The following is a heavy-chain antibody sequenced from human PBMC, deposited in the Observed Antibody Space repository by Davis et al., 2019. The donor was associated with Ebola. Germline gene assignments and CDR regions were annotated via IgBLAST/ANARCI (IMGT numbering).Heavy chain of an antibody. CDR3: ARVDYDILTGYIDY. CDR2: INTNTGNP. D-gene: IGHD3-9*01. V-gene: IGHV7-4-1*02. Sequence: ASVKVSCKASGYTFTTYAMNWVRQAPGQGFEWMGWINTNTGNPTYAQGFTGRFVFSLDTSVSTAYLQISSLKAEDTAVYYCARVDYDILTGYIDYWGQGTLVTVSS. J-gene: IGHJ4*02. CDR1: GYTFTTYA.